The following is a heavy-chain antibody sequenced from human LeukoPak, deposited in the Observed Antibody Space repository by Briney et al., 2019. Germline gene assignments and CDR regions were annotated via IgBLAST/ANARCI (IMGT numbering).Heavy chain of an antibody. Sequence: GGSLRLSCAASGFTFSSYWMPWVRQAPGKGLVWVSRIDNDGRGTSYADSVKGRFTISRDNAKNRLYLQMNSLRAEDTAVYYCASLNYGPDYWGQGTLVTVSS. J-gene: IGHJ4*02. V-gene: IGHV3-74*01. CDR1: GFTFSSYW. CDR3: ASLNYGPDY. D-gene: IGHD3-16*01. CDR2: IDNDGRGT.